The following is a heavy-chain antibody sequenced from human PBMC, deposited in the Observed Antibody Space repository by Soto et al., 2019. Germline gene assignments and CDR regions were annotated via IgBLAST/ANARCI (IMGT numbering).Heavy chain of an antibody. J-gene: IGHJ4*02. CDR2: ISTGSTFI. CDR1: GFTFSSYN. D-gene: IGHD6-13*01. CDR3: ARDQSVDSSNCDY. Sequence: EVQLVESGGGLVKPGESLRLSCAASGFTFSSYNMNWVRQAPGKGLEWVSSISTGSTFIYYADSVKGRFTISRDNAKNSLYLQMNSLRAEDTAVYYCARDQSVDSSNCDYWGQGTLVALSS. V-gene: IGHV3-21*02.